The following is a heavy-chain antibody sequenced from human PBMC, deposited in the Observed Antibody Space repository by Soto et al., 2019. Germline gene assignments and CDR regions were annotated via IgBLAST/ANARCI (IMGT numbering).Heavy chain of an antibody. V-gene: IGHV1-69*06. CDR2: IIPIFGTA. D-gene: IGHD2-2*02. J-gene: IGHJ6*02. Sequence: SVKVFCKASGGTFSSYAISWVRQAPGQGLEWMGGIIPIFGTANYAQKFQGRATITADKSTSTAYMELSSLRSEDTAVYYCARAQLLYQPGGYYYYGMDVWGQGTTVTVSS. CDR3: ARAQLLYQPGGYYYYGMDV. CDR1: GGTFSSYA.